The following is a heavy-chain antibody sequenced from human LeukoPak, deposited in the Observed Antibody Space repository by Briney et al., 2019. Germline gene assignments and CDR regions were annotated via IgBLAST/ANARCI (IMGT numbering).Heavy chain of an antibody. CDR2: IIPIFGTA. CDR3: ARDPFAHTAMVLALTA. D-gene: IGHD5-18*01. Sequence: GASVKVSCKASGGTFSSYAISWVRQAPGQGLEWMGGIIPIFGTANYAQKFQGRVTITADESTSTAYMELSSLRSEDTAVYYCARDPFAHTAMVLALTAWGQGTLVTVSS. J-gene: IGHJ4*02. V-gene: IGHV1-69*13. CDR1: GGTFSSYA.